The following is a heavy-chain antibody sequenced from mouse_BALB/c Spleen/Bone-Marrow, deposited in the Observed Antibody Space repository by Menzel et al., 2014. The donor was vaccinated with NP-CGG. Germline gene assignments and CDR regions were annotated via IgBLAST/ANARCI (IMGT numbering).Heavy chain of an antibody. Sequence: EVQGEESGPELVKPGASVKISCKASGYSFTGYFMNWVKQSHGKSLEWIGRINPYNGDTFYNQKFKGKATLTVDKSSSTAHMELLSLTSEDSAVYYCGRGDDYDGDFDRWGQGTTLTVSS. D-gene: IGHD2-4*01. V-gene: IGHV1-37*01. J-gene: IGHJ2*01. CDR3: GRGDDYDGDFDR. CDR1: GYSFTGYF. CDR2: INPYNGDT.